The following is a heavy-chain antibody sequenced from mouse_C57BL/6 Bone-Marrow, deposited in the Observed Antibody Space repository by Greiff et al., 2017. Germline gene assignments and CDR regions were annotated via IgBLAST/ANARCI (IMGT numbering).Heavy chain of an antibody. CDR2: IDPSDSYT. J-gene: IGHJ1*03. V-gene: IGHV1-69*01. Sequence: QVQLQQPGAELVMPGASVKLSCKASGYTFTSYWMHWVKQRPGQGLEWIGEIDPSDSYTNYNQQFKGKSTLTVDKSSRTAYMQLSSLTSEDSAVYYCSREGGYYYGSSWYFDVWGTGTTVTVSA. CDR1: GYTFTSYW. D-gene: IGHD1-1*01. CDR3: SREGGYYYGSSWYFDV.